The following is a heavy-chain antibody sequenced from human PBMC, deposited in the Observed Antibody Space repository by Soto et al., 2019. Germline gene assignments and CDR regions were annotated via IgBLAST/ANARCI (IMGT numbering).Heavy chain of an antibody. CDR3: VRVVAIPGYPDN. Sequence: QVQLVQSGAEVRQPASSVKVSCKTSGATFSSYAITWVRQAPGQGLEWMGGIVPTVDTSTYAQKFQGRVTITPHKFTKPVYMELSRLRSDATAVYYCVRVVAIPGYPDNWGQGTLVTVSS. D-gene: IGHD5-12*01. CDR1: GATFSSYA. CDR2: IVPTVDTS. V-gene: IGHV1-69*14. J-gene: IGHJ4*02.